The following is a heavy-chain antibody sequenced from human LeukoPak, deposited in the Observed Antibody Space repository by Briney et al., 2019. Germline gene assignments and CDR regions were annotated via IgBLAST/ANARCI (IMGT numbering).Heavy chain of an antibody. CDR2: INSDGSST. CDR1: GFTFSSYG. D-gene: IGHD2-21*01. Sequence: GGSLRLSCAASGFTFSSYGMHWVRQAPGKGLVWVSRINSDGSSTSYADSVEGRFTISRDNAKNTLYLQMNSLRAEDTAVYYCARDLRGPVFGGMDVWGQGTTVTVSS. CDR3: ARDLRGPVFGGMDV. V-gene: IGHV3-74*01. J-gene: IGHJ6*02.